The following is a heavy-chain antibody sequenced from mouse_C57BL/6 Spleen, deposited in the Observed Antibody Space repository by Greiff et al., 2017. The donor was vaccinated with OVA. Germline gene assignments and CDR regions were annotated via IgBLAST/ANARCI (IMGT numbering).Heavy chain of an antibody. CDR1: GYTFTDYY. J-gene: IGHJ2*01. D-gene: IGHD1-1*01. CDR3: ARQLLLFDY. CDR2: INPNNGGT. Sequence: VQLQQSGPELVKPGASVKISCKASGYTFTDYYMNWVKQSHGKSLEWIGDINPNNGGTSYNQKFKGKATLTVDKSSSTAYMELRSLTSEDSAVYYCARQLLLFDYWGQGTTLTVSS. V-gene: IGHV1-26*01.